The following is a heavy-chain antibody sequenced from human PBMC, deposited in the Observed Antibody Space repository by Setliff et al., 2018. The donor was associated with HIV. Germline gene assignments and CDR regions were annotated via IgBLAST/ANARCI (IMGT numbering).Heavy chain of an antibody. V-gene: IGHV1-3*01. CDR3: ASXXXXXXFLXDY. CDR2: SNDGEENT. CDR1: GYTFSTNA. Sequence: GASVKVSCKASGYTFSTNAIHXVXXGPGXXVEWXGYSNDGEENTRYXQKFQGRVTITRXTSANXAYMELSSLRSEDTAVYYCASXXXXXXFLXDYLGRGXXVP. J-gene: IGHJ4*01.